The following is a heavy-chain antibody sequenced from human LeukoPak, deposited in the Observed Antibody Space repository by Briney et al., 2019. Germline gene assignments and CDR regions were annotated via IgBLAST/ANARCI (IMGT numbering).Heavy chain of an antibody. Sequence: GGSLRLSCAASGFSFSNYYMSWVRQAPGKGLEWVANIKQDGTQEYYVDSVKGRFTVSRDNAKNSLYLQMNSLRAEDTAVYYCAGGDTMVRGVTYYYYYMDVWGKGTTVTISS. CDR1: GFSFSNYY. V-gene: IGHV3-7*04. CDR3: AGGDTMVRGVTYYYYYMDV. J-gene: IGHJ6*03. CDR2: IKQDGTQE. D-gene: IGHD3-10*01.